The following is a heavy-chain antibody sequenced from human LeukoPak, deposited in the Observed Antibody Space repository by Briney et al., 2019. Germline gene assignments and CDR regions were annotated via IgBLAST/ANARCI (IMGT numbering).Heavy chain of an antibody. Sequence: SETLSLTCAVPGGSISSSNWWSWVRQPPGKGLEWIGEIYHSGSTNYNPSLKSRVTISVDKSKNQFSLKLSSVTAADTAVYYCARARRVAAATLDAFDIWGQGTMVTVSS. V-gene: IGHV4-4*02. D-gene: IGHD2-15*01. CDR1: GGSISSSNW. CDR3: ARARRVAAATLDAFDI. J-gene: IGHJ3*02. CDR2: IYHSGST.